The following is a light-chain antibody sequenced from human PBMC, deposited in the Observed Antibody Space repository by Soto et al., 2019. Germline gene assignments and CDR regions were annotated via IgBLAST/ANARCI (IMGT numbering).Light chain of an antibody. CDR3: RAYAGLKNLL. Sequence: QSALTQPPSASGSPGESVTISCTGSSGDIGAFKYVSWFQQFPGKAPKLIIYEVTERPSGVPGRFSGSKSDNTASLTVSGLQPDGEGIYFCRAYAGLKNLLFGGGTKLTVL. CDR1: SGDIGAFKY. J-gene: IGLJ2*01. V-gene: IGLV2-8*01. CDR2: EVT.